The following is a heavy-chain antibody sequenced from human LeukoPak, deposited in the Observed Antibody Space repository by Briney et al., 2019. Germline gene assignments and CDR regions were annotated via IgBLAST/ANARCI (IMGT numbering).Heavy chain of an antibody. D-gene: IGHD6-19*01. J-gene: IGHJ5*02. CDR2: VNSDGSSA. CDR3: ARDVAAFDWFDP. V-gene: IGHV3-74*01. CDR1: GFTFSSYW. Sequence: GGSLRLSCAASGFTFSSYWMHWVRQAPGKGLVWVSRVNSDGSSANYADSVKGRFTISRDNAKNTLYLQMNSLRAEDTAVYYCARDVAAFDWFDPWGQGTLVTVSS.